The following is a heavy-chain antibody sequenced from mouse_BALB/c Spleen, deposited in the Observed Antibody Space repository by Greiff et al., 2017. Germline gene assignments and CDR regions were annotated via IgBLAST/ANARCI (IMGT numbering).Heavy chain of an antibody. CDR3: VRGGDYAMDY. J-gene: IGHJ4*01. CDR2: IWTGGGT. Sequence: VQLQQSGPGLVAPSQSLSITCTVSGFSLTSYDISWIRQPPGKGLEWLGVIWTGGGTNYNSAFMSRLSISKDNSKSQVFLKMNSLQTDDTAIYYCVRGGDYAMDYWGRGTSVTVSS. V-gene: IGHV2-9-2*01. CDR1: GFSLTSYD.